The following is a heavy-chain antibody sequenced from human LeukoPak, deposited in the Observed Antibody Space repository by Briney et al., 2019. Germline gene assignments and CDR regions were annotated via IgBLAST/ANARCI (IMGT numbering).Heavy chain of an antibody. V-gene: IGHV3-21*01. D-gene: IGHD5-24*01. CDR3: VRDFRTQLDGYSPPYHFDY. CDR1: GFIFSTHS. J-gene: IGHJ4*02. CDR2: ISSGGSHI. Sequence: GGSLRLSCAASGFIFSTHSMSWVRQSPAKGLEWVSSISSGGSHIYYADSVKGRFTNSRDNARNSLFLQMNSLRAEDTAVYYCVRDFRTQLDGYSPPYHFDYWGQGALVTVSS.